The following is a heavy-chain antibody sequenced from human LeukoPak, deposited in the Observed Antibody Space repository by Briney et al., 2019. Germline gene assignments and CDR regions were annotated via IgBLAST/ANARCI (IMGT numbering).Heavy chain of an antibody. V-gene: IGHV1-18*01. CDR1: GYTFTSYG. D-gene: IGHD2-15*01. CDR2: ISAYNGNT. CDR3: ARSYRPRYCSGGSCDYYYYGMDV. Sequence: GASVKVSCKASGYTFTSYGISWVRQAPGQGLEWMGWISAYNGNTNYAQKLQGRVTMTTDTSTSTAYMELRSLRSDDTAVYYCARSYRPRYCSGGSCDYYYYGMDVWGQGTTVIVSS. J-gene: IGHJ6*02.